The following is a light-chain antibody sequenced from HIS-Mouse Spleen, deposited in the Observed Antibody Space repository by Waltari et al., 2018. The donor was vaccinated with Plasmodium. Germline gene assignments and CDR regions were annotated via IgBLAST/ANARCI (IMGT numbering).Light chain of an antibody. Sequence: AIRMTQSPSSFSASTGDRVTITCRASQGISSYFAWYQQKPGKAPKLLIYAASTLQSGVPSRFSGSGSGTDFTLTIRFLQSEDFATYYCQQYYSYPYTFGQGTKLEIK. V-gene: IGKV1-8*01. CDR3: QQYYSYPYT. J-gene: IGKJ2*01. CDR1: QGISSY. CDR2: AAS.